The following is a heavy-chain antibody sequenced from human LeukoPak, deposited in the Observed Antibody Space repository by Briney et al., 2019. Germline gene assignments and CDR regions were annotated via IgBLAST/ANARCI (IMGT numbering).Heavy chain of an antibody. CDR2: ISAYNGNT. Sequence: ASVKVSCKASGGTFSSYAISWVRQAPGQGLEWMGWISAYNGNTNYAQKLQGRVTMTTDTSTSTAYMELRSLRSDDTAVYYCARDRDYGVVYGMDVWGQGTTVTVSS. V-gene: IGHV1-18*01. J-gene: IGHJ6*02. CDR3: ARDRDYGVVYGMDV. CDR1: GGTFSSYA. D-gene: IGHD4-17*01.